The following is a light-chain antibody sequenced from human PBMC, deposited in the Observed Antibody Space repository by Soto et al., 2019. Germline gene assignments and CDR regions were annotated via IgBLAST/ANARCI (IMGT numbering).Light chain of an antibody. J-gene: IGKJ1*01. V-gene: IGKV1-27*01. CDR2: DAS. CDR3: QQYASGPRT. Sequence: IQVTQFSSPLSRSAGDGGPITLRAHQGVSTYLAWYQQKPGQVPRLLIYDASTWHSGVPARFSGSGSGTDFTLTISSLQPEDVAAYYCQQYASGPRTFGQGTRVDIK. CDR1: QGVSTY.